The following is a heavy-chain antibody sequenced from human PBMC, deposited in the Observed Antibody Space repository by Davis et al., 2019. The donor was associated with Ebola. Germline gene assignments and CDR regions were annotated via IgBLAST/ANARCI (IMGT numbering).Heavy chain of an antibody. V-gene: IGHV3-23*01. CDR3: AKDTSNIWFDK. D-gene: IGHD1-26*01. CDR1: GFIFRSYV. Sequence: PGGSLRLSCAASGFIFRSYVMSWVRQAPGKGLEWVSTLGTSADTYYADSVKGRFTISRDNSKNTLYLQMNGLRVEDTAIYYCAKDTSNIWFDKWGQGTMVTVSS. CDR2: LGTSADT. J-gene: IGHJ3*02.